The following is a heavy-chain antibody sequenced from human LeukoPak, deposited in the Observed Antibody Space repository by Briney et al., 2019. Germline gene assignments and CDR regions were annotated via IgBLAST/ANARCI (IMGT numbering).Heavy chain of an antibody. D-gene: IGHD4-17*01. Sequence: SETLSLSCAVYVGSFSDHYWNWIRPPPGKGPEWIGEINQSGSTKYNPSLKSRVTISVDTSKKQFSLKVTSVTAADTAVYYCAREGSAGDSEPTGAFDIWGQGTMVTVPS. CDR3: AREGSAGDSEPTGAFDI. J-gene: IGHJ3*02. V-gene: IGHV4-34*01. CDR2: INQSGST. CDR1: VGSFSDHY.